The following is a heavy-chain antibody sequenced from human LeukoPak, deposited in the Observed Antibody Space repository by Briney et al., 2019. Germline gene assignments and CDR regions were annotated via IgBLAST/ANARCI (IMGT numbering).Heavy chain of an antibody. J-gene: IGHJ4*02. V-gene: IGHV4-34*01. CDR3: ARATASGSGRAYDH. CDR1: GESMIGHY. Sequence: SETLSLTCAVYGESMIGHYWTWIRQPPGKRLEWIGEIHHSGGTNSNPSLKNRVTMSIDMSKNQFPLKLNSVTAADTAVYYCARATASGSGRAYDHWAQGNLVPVSS. CDR2: IHHSGGT. D-gene: IGHD3-10*01.